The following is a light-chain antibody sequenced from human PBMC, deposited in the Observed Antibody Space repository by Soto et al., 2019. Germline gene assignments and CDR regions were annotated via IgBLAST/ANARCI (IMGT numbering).Light chain of an antibody. CDR1: QSVSSN. CDR2: GAS. J-gene: IGKJ4*01. V-gene: IGKV3-15*01. CDR3: QQYNNWPSLT. Sequence: EIVMTQSPATLSVSPGERATLSCRASQSVSSNLAWYQQKPGQAPRLLIYGASTRATGIPARFSGSGSGTEVILTISSLQSEDFAVYYCQQYNNWPSLTFGGGTKVEIK.